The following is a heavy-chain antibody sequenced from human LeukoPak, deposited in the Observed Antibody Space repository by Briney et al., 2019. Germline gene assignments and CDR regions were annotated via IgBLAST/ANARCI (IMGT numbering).Heavy chain of an antibody. V-gene: IGHV4-30-2*01. Sequence: PSQTLSLTCAVSGASISSGGYSWTWIRQPPGKGLEWIGYIYHSGSTYYNPSLKSRATISVDRSQNQFSLKLSSVTVADTAVYYCARVGFGNTPHPIDYWGQGALVTVSS. J-gene: IGHJ4*02. D-gene: IGHD4-23*01. CDR2: IYHSGST. CDR3: ARVGFGNTPHPIDY. CDR1: GASISSGGYS.